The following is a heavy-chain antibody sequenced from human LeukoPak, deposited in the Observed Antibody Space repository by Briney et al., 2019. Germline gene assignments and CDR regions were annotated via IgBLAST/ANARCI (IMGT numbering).Heavy chain of an antibody. V-gene: IGHV4-59*01. Sequence: SETLSLTCAVYGGSFSGYYWSWIRQPPGKGLEWIGYIYYSGSTNYNPSLKSRVTISVDTSKNQFSLKLSSVTAADTAVYYCARVISGYYLHWGQGTLVTVSS. J-gene: IGHJ4*02. CDR3: ARVISGYYLH. CDR1: GGSFSGYY. D-gene: IGHD3-22*01. CDR2: IYYSGST.